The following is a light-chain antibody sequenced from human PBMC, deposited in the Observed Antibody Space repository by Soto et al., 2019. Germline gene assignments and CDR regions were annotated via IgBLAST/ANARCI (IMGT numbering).Light chain of an antibody. CDR1: SSNIGRNY. CDR2: DNY. CDR3: ATWDSSLSAGV. J-gene: IGLJ3*02. Sequence: QSVLTQPPSVSAAPGQKVAISCSGSSSNIGRNYVAWYQQFPGTAPKLLIYDNYKRPSGIPDRFSGSKSGTSATLGITGLQTGDEADYYCATWDSSLSAGVFGGGTKVTVL. V-gene: IGLV1-51*01.